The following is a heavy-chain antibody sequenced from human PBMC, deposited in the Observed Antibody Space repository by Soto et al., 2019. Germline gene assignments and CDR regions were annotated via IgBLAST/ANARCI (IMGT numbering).Heavy chain of an antibody. CDR2: IGTAGDT. Sequence: GESLKISCAASGFTFSSYDMHWVRQATGKGLEWVSAIGTAGDTYYPGSVKGRFTISRENAKNSLYLQMNSLRAEDTAVYYCARSVYYDILTGYPYYYYYGMDVWGQGTTVTVSS. CDR1: GFTFSSYD. J-gene: IGHJ6*02. V-gene: IGHV3-13*01. CDR3: ARSVYYDILTGYPYYYYYGMDV. D-gene: IGHD3-9*01.